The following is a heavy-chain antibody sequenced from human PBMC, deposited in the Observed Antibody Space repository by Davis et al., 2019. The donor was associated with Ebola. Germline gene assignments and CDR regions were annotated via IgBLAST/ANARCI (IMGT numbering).Heavy chain of an antibody. D-gene: IGHD5-24*01. CDR3: ARRISRDGYNGMGGMDV. J-gene: IGHJ6*02. CDR1: GYSFSNYW. CDR2: IYPDDSDT. Sequence: GESLKISCKGSGYSFSNYWIGWVRQLPGKGLEWMAMIYPDDSDTRYSPSFQGQVTVPVDNSINTAYLQWSSLKASDTAMYYCARRISRDGYNGMGGMDVWGQGTTVTVSS. V-gene: IGHV5-51*01.